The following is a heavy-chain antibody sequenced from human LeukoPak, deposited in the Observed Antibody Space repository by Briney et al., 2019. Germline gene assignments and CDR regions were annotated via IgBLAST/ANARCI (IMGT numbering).Heavy chain of an antibody. V-gene: IGHV4-34*01. CDR2: INHSGST. Sequence: PSETLSLTCAVYGGSFSGYYWSWIRQPPGKGLEWIGEINHSGSTNYNPSLKSRVTISVDTSKNQFSLKLSSVTAADTAVYYCARSDDFWSGYYGYWGQGTLVTVSS. CDR3: ARSDDFWSGYYGY. CDR1: GGSFSGYY. J-gene: IGHJ4*02. D-gene: IGHD3-3*01.